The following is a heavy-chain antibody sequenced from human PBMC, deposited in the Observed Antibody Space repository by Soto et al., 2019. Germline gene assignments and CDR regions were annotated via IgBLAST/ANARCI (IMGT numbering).Heavy chain of an antibody. D-gene: IGHD3-22*01. Sequence: KTSETLSLTCAVSGYSITSGFYWGWVRQSPGKGLEWIGSISYSAKTFYNPSFASRLSIAVDTSMNQFSLRLTSVTAADTALYYCTRGAGAPWVRFDSWGQGTLVTVSS. CDR3: TRGAGAPWVRFDS. J-gene: IGHJ4*02. CDR2: ISYSAKT. V-gene: IGHV4-38-2*01. CDR1: GYSITSGFY.